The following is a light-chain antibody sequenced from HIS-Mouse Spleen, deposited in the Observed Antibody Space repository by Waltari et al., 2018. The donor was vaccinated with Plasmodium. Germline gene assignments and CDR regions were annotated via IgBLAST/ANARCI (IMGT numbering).Light chain of an antibody. CDR3: CSYAGSSSWV. V-gene: IGLV2-23*01. J-gene: IGLJ2*01. CDR2: EGS. Sequence: QTALTQPASVSGSPGQSIPISCTGTSSDVGSYNLVSWSHQHPGKSPKLMIYEGSKRPSGVSNRVSGAKSGNTASLTISGLQAEYEADYCCSYAGSSSWVFGGGTKLTVL. CDR1: SSDVGSYNL.